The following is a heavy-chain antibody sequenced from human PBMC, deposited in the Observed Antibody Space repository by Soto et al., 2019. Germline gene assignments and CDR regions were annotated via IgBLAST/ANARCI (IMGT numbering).Heavy chain of an antibody. D-gene: IGHD3-22*01. CDR3: ARGSGYYDSSGTRRGQFDY. CDR2: INHSGST. Sequence: SETLSLTCAVYGGSFSGYYWSWIRQPPGKGLEWIGEINHSGSTNYNPSLKSRVTISVDTSKNQFSLKLSSVTAADTAVYYCARGSGYYDSSGTRRGQFDYWGQGTLVTVSS. J-gene: IGHJ4*02. V-gene: IGHV4-34*01. CDR1: GGSFSGYY.